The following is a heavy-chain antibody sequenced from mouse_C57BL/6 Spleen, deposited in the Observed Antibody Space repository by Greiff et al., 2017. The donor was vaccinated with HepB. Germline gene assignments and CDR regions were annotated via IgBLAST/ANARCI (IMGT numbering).Heavy chain of an antibody. CDR3: ARRPTGYYYAMDY. V-gene: IGHV1-76*01. J-gene: IGHJ4*01. Sequence: VQLQQSGAELVRPGASVKLSCKASGYTFTDYYINWVKQRPGQGLEWIARIYPGSGNTYYNEKFKGKATLTAEKSSSTAYMQLSSLTSEDSAVYFCARRPTGYYYAMDYWGQGTSVTVSS. CDR1: GYTFTDYY. CDR2: IYPGSGNT.